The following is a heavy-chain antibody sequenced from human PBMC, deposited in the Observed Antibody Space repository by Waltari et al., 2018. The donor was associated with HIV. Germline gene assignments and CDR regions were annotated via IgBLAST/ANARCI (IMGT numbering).Heavy chain of an antibody. Sequence: QVQLQASGPGLVKPSATLSLTCTVSGGSISSYHWTWIRQPPGKGLELIGYIYYSGSTNYNPSRKSRVTISVDTSKNQFSLKLSSVTAADTAVYYCARDPPQGYFDLWGRGTLVTVSS. J-gene: IGHJ2*01. V-gene: IGHV4-59*01. CDR2: IYYSGST. CDR3: ARDPPQGYFDL. CDR1: GGSISSYH.